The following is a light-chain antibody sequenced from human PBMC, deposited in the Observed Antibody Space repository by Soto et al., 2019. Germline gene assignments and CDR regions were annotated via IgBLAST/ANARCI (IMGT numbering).Light chain of an antibody. Sequence: EIVLKKSPATLSLSQGERATLSCRASQRISSAYLGWYQQKPGQAPRLLIYGTSSRATGIPDRFSGSGSGTEFTLTISSLQSEDFALYYCQHSTNWPQTFGGGTKVDNK. J-gene: IGKJ4*01. CDR1: QRISSAY. CDR2: GTS. CDR3: QHSTNWPQT. V-gene: IGKV3D-15*01.